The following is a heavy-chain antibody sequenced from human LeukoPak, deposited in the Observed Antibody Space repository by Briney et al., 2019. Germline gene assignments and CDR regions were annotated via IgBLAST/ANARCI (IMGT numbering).Heavy chain of an antibody. D-gene: IGHD3-10*01. CDR2: ISAYNGNT. CDR1: GYTFASYG. J-gene: IGHJ3*02. V-gene: IGHV1-18*01. CDR3: AALWFGRTDAFDI. Sequence: ASVKVSCKASGYTFASYGISWVRQAPGQGLEWMGWISAYNGNTNYAQKLQGRVTMTTDTSTSTAYMELRSLRSDDTAVYYCAALWFGRTDAFDIWGQGTMVTVSS.